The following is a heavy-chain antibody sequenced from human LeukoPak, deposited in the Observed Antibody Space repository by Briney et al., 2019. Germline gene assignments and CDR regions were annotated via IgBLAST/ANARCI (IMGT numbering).Heavy chain of an antibody. D-gene: IGHD1-26*01. V-gene: IGHV3-21*01. CDR2: ISSSSTYI. Sequence: GGSLRLSCAASGFTFSSYSMNWVRQAPGKGLEWVSYISSSSTYIYYADSVKGRFTISRDNAKNSLYLQMNSLRAEDTAVFYCAREIVGGTSYWGQGTLVTVSS. J-gene: IGHJ4*02. CDR1: GFTFSSYS. CDR3: AREIVGGTSY.